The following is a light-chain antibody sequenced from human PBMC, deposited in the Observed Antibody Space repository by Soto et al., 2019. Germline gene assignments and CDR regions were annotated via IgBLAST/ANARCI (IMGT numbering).Light chain of an antibody. CDR1: QDINNY. J-gene: IGKJ4*01. CDR2: GAS. V-gene: IGKV1-27*01. CDR3: QQLNSYPLT. Sequence: DIQMTQSPSSLSASVGDRVTITCRASQDINNYLAWYQQKPGKVPKLLIYGASTLHSGAPSRFSGSGSGTDFTLTISSLQPEDFATYYCQQLNSYPLTFGGGTKVDIK.